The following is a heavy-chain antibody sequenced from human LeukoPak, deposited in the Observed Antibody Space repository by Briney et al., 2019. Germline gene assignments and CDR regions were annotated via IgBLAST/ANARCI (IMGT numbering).Heavy chain of an antibody. V-gene: IGHV3-23*01. Sequence: GGSLRLSCAASGFTFSSYAMSWVRQAPGKGLEWVSAISGSGGSTYYADSVKGRFTISRDNPKNTLYLQMNSLRAEDTAVYYCAKDGLDIVVVPAAIRIDYWGQGTLVTVAS. CDR3: AKDGLDIVVVPAAIRIDY. J-gene: IGHJ4*02. CDR1: GFTFSSYA. D-gene: IGHD2-2*02. CDR2: ISGSGGST.